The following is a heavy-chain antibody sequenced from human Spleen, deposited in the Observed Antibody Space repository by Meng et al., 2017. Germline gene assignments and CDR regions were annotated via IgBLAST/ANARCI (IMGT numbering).Heavy chain of an antibody. CDR2: IIPSSGDA. J-gene: IGHJ4*02. V-gene: IGHV1-2*06. CDR1: GYTFIDAY. CDR3: ARDGGNYDFDY. D-gene: IGHD1-7*01. Sequence: VQLGQFGAEVKKPGASVKLSCRASGYTFIDAYVHWVRQAPGQGLEWMGRIIPSSGDANSAQKFLGRVTLTWDTSISTAYMELSSLRSDDTAIYYCARDGGNYDFDYWGQGTLVTVSS.